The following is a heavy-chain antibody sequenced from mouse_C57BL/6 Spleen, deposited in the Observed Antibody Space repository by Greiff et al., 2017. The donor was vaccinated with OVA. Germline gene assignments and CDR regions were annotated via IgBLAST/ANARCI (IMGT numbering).Heavy chain of an antibody. Sequence: LQESGPELVKPGASVKISCKASGYAFSSSWMNWVKQRPGKGLEWIGRIYPGDGDTNYNGKFKGKATLTADKSSSTAYMQLSSLTSEDSAVYFCAREIYYDYDVNYFDYWGQGTTLTVSS. CDR3: AREIYYDYDVNYFDY. D-gene: IGHD2-4*01. CDR2: IYPGDGDT. J-gene: IGHJ2*01. V-gene: IGHV1-82*01. CDR1: GYAFSSSW.